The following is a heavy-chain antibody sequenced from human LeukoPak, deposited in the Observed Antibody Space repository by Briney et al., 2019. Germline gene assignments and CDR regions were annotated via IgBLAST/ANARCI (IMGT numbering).Heavy chain of an antibody. CDR1: GDSLINYY. D-gene: IGHD3-16*01. V-gene: IGHV4-4*07. Sequence: PSQTLSLTCSVSGDSLINYYWMWIRQPAGKGLEWIGRIYLSDNTNYNSPSLRSRVTMSPDTSMNRFSLRLSSVTAADTAVYYCARGSYGYIGQWGQGVLVTVSS. CDR3: ARGSYGYIGQ. J-gene: IGHJ1*01. CDR2: IYLSDNT.